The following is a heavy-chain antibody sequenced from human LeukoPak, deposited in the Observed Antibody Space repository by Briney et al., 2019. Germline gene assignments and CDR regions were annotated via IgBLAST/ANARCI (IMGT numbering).Heavy chain of an antibody. Sequence: SQTLSLTCTVSGGSISSGGYYWSWIRQPPGKGLEWIGYIYHSGSTYYNPSLKSRVTISVDTSKNQFSLKLSSVTAADTAVYYCARDGRGRVEVPAWLQGYYYMDVWGKGTTVTVSS. CDR3: ARDGRGRVEVPAWLQGYYYMDV. D-gene: IGHD2-2*01. CDR2: IYHSGST. CDR1: GGSISSGGYY. J-gene: IGHJ6*03. V-gene: IGHV4-30-2*01.